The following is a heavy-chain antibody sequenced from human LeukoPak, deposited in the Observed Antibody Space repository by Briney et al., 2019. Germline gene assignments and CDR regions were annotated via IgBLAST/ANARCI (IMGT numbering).Heavy chain of an antibody. D-gene: IGHD3-10*01. Sequence: SVTLSLTCAVYGGSFSGYYWTWIRQPPGKGLEWIGEINHSGSTYYNPSLKSRVTISVDTSKNQFSLKLSSVTAADTAVYYCARGEPGITMVRNQPWGQGTLVTVSS. V-gene: IGHV4-34*01. CDR2: INHSGST. J-gene: IGHJ5*02. CDR1: GGSFSGYY. CDR3: ARGEPGITMVRNQP.